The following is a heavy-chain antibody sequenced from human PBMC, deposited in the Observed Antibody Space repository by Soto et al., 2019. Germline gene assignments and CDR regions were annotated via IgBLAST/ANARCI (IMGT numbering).Heavy chain of an antibody. J-gene: IGHJ6*03. Sequence: ASVKVSCKASGYTFTSYAMHWVRQAPGQRLEWMGWINAGNGNTKYSQKFQGRVTITRDTSASTAYMELSSLRSEDTAVYYGARAGYCSGGSCYTMDVWGKGTTVTVSS. CDR3: ARAGYCSGGSCYTMDV. CDR1: GYTFTSYA. CDR2: INAGNGNT. V-gene: IGHV1-3*01. D-gene: IGHD2-15*01.